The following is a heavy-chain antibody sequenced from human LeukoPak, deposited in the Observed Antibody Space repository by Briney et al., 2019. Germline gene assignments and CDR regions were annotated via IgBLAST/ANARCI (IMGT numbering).Heavy chain of an antibody. CDR1: GFTFSSYG. CDR3: ARVLSNYLDY. J-gene: IGHJ4*02. V-gene: IGHV3-33*01. D-gene: IGHD3-16*02. CDR2: IWYDGSNK. Sequence: PGGSLRLSCAASGFTFSSYGMHWVRQAPGTGLEWVALIWYDGSNKYYADPVKGRFTISGDNSKNTLYLQMNSLRAEDTAVYYCARVLSNYLDYWGQGTLVTVSS.